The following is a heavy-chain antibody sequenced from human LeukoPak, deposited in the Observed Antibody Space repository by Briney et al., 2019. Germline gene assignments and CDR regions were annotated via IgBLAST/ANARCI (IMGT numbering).Heavy chain of an antibody. V-gene: IGHV4-59*01. CDR2: IYYSGST. D-gene: IGHD6-13*01. CDR3: ARDRSGSSWFLDY. CDR1: GGSISSYY. J-gene: IGHJ4*02. Sequence: PSETLSLTCTVSGGSISSYYWSWIRQPPGKGLEWIGYIYYSGSTNYNPPLKSRVTISVDTSKNQFSLKLSSVTAADTAVYYCARDRSGSSWFLDYWGQGTLVTVSS.